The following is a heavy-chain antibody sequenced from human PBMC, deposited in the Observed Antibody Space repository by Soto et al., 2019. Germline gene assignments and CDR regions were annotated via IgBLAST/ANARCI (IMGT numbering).Heavy chain of an antibody. CDR1: GGSISSYY. V-gene: IGHV4-59*01. J-gene: IGHJ3*02. D-gene: IGHD2-15*01. Sequence: PSETLSLTCTVSGGSISSYYWSWIRQPPGKGLEWIGYIYYSGSTNYNPSLKSRVTISVDTSKNQFSLKLSSVTAADTAVYYCASLRDCSGGSCYSGPWYYYGMDVWGWAFDMWGQGTMVTVSS. CDR3: ASLRDCSGGSCYSGPWYYYGMDVWGWAFDM. CDR2: IYYSGST.